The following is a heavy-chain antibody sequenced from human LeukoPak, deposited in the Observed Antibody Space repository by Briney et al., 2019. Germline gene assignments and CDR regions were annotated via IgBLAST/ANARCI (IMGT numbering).Heavy chain of an antibody. CDR2: ISSSGSTI. J-gene: IGHJ4*02. Sequence: GGSLRLSCAASGFTFSSYEMNWVRQAPGKGLEWVSYISSSGSTIYYADFVKGRFTISRDNAKNSLYLQMNSLRAEDTAVYYCARAGTPMGIVVVPAAMNFDYWGQGTLVTVSS. V-gene: IGHV3-48*03. CDR3: ARAGTPMGIVVVPAAMNFDY. CDR1: GFTFSSYE. D-gene: IGHD2-2*03.